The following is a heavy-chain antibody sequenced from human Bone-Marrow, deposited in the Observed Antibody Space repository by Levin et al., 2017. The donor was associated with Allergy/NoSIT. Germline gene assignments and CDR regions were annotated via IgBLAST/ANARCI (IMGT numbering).Heavy chain of an antibody. CDR2: INQDGSQT. CDR3: ARERAPHDYWSGYYDY. CDR1: GFSLSTFW. Sequence: GESLKISCAASGFSLSTFWMSWVRQAPGKGPEWVGNINQDGSQTYYVDSVNGRFTVSRDNADNSLYLEMNSLRAEDTAVYYCARERAPHDYWSGYYDYWGQGTLVTVSP. J-gene: IGHJ4*02. V-gene: IGHV3-7*01. D-gene: IGHD3-3*01.